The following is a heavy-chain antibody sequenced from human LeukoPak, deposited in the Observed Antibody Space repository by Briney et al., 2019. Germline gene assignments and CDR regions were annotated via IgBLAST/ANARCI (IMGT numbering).Heavy chain of an antibody. J-gene: IGHJ4*02. CDR2: ISSSSSYI. CDR3: ARGTDLDIDVDYFDY. CDR1: TVTVSSMY. Sequence: GGSLRLSCAIPTVTVSSMYMSWVRQAPGKGLEWVSSISSSSSYIYYADSVKGRFTISRDNAKNSLYLQMNSLRAEDTAVYYCARGTDLDIDVDYFDYWGQGTLVTVSS. D-gene: IGHD5-12*01. V-gene: IGHV3-21*01.